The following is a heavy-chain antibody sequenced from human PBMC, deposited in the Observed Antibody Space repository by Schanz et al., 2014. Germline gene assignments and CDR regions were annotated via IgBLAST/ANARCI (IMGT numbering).Heavy chain of an antibody. CDR3: ARDEGRDGYNLAFDV. V-gene: IGHV3-11*01. CDR2: ISNTGTFI. J-gene: IGHJ3*01. Sequence: VQLLESGGGLVQPGGSLRLSCAASGFTFSDHYMAWIRQAPGKGLEWVSIISNTGTFIYYADSVRGRFVISRDNAKSSLFLQMKGLRAEDTALYFCARDEGRDGYNLAFDVWGQGTLVTVSS. CDR1: GFTFSDHY. D-gene: IGHD5-12*01.